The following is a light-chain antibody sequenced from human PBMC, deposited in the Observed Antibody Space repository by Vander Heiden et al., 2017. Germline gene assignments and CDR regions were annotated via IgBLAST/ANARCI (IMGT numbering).Light chain of an antibody. CDR1: QGIRSY. Sequence: AIRITQSPSSLSASTGDRVTITCRASQGIRSYLAWYQQKPGKAPKLLIYAASTLQSGVPSRFSGSGSGTDFTLTISCLQSEDFATYYCQQDDSYPFTFGRGTKVDIK. V-gene: IGKV1-8*01. CDR3: QQDDSYPFT. J-gene: IGKJ3*01. CDR2: AAS.